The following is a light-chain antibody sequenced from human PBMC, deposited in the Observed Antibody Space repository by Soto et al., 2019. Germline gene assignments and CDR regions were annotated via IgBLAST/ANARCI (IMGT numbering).Light chain of an antibody. J-gene: IGLJ2*01. CDR2: NVS. CDR1: SSDVVGYKY. Sequence: QSVLTRPASVSGSPGQSITISCTGTSSDVVGYKYVSWYQQHPGKAPKLMIYNVSNRPSGVSNRFSGSKSGNTASLTISGLQAEDEADYYCSSYTSSSTLVVFGGGTKLTVL. V-gene: IGLV2-14*01. CDR3: SSYTSSSTLVV.